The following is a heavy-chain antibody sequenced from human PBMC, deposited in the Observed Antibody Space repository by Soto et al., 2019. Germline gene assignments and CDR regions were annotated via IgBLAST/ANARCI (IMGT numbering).Heavy chain of an antibody. CDR3: ARVVGGSYYGGDWYFDL. J-gene: IGHJ2*01. CDR2: ISAYNGNT. Sequence: QVQLVQSGAEVKKPGASVKVSCKASGYTFTSYGISWVRQAPGQGLEWMGWISAYNGNTNYAQKLQGRVTMTTDTSTSKAYMEVRSLRSDDTAVYYCARVVGGSYYGGDWYFDLWGRGTLVTVSS. V-gene: IGHV1-18*01. CDR1: GYTFTSYG. D-gene: IGHD1-26*01.